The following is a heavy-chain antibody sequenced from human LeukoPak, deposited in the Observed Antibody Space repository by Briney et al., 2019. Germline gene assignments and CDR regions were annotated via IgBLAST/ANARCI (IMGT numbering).Heavy chain of an antibody. CDR1: GFTFSSYS. CDR3: ARMYSSSWYNPTYFDY. J-gene: IGHJ4*02. CDR2: ISSSSSYI. V-gene: IGHV3-21*01. Sequence: GGSLRLSCAASGFTFSSYSMNWVRQAPGKGLGWVSSISSSSSYIYYADSVKGRFTISRDNAKNSLYLQMNSLRAEDTAVYYCARMYSSSWYNPTYFDYWGQGTQVTVSS. D-gene: IGHD6-13*01.